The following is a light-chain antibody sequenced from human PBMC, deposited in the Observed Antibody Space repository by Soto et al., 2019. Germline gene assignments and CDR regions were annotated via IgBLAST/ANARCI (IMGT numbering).Light chain of an antibody. Sequence: DIQMTQSPSSVSASIGDTVTITCRASQDISILLAWYQQKPGRAPKLLIYGPSTLESWVPSRFSGRGSGTDFTLTISSLQPEDFATYFCQQADSFPLTFGGGTKVEIK. CDR2: GPS. CDR1: QDISIL. CDR3: QQADSFPLT. V-gene: IGKV1D-12*01. J-gene: IGKJ4*01.